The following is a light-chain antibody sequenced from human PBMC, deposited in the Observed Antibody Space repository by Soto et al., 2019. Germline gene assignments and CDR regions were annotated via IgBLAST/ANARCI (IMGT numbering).Light chain of an antibody. Sequence: DIQMTQSPSTLSASVGDRVTITCRASQSISSWLAWYQQKPGKAPKLLIYDASSLESGVPSRFSGSGSGTEFTLTISSLQPDDFATYYCQQYNSYSPKLTFGGGTKVEIK. CDR2: DAS. CDR1: QSISSW. V-gene: IGKV1-5*01. CDR3: QQYNSYSPKLT. J-gene: IGKJ4*01.